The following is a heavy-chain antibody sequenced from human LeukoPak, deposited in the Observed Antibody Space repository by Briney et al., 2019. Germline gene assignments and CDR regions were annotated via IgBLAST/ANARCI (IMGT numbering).Heavy chain of an antibody. D-gene: IGHD3-3*01. CDR1: GGSISSGSYY. V-gene: IGHV4-61*02. CDR2: IYTSGST. CDR3: ARESTIFGVAAYMDV. J-gene: IGHJ6*03. Sequence: KSSETLSLTCTVSGGSISSGSYYWSWIRQPAGKALEWIGRIYTSGSTKYNPSLKSRVTISVDTSKNQFSLKLRSVAAADRAVYYCARESTIFGVAAYMDVWGKGTTVTVSS.